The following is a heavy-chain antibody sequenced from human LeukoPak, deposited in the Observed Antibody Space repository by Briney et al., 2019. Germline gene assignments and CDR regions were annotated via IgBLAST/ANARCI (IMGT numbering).Heavy chain of an antibody. V-gene: IGHV3-7*04. D-gene: IGHD3-16*01. CDR1: GFTFSSYR. CDR2: IKLDGTET. Sequence: GGSLRLSCAASGFTFSSYRMSWVRQAPGKGLEWVAIIKLDGTETFYVDSVKGRLTISRDNAKNSLYLQMNSLRAEDTAVYYCARRGGGSNWFDPWGQGTLVTVSS. J-gene: IGHJ5*02. CDR3: ARRGGGSNWFDP.